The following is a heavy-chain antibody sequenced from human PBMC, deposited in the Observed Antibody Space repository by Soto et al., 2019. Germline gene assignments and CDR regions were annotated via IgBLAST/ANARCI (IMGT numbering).Heavy chain of an antibody. J-gene: IGHJ4*02. D-gene: IGHD3-22*01. CDR2: ISYDGRNK. Sequence: GGSLRLSCAASGFSLNDYGMHWVRQPPGKGLEWVADISYDGRNKYYTDSVRGRFTISRDISKGTLYLQMNSLRPEDTAVYYCAESNRGAYDTPDFWGQGTPVTVSS. V-gene: IGHV3-30*18. CDR1: GFSLNDYG. CDR3: AESNRGAYDTPDF.